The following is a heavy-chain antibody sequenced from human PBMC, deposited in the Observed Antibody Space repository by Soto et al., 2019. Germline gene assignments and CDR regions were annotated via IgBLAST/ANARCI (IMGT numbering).Heavy chain of an antibody. D-gene: IGHD2-2*02. J-gene: IGHJ4*02. Sequence: GGSLRLSCAASGFTFSSYAMSWVRQAPGKGLEWVSAISGSGGSTYYADSVKGRFTISRDNSKNTLYLQMNSLRAEDTAVYYCAKDNPVTYCSSTSCYNAYWGQGTLVTVSS. CDR2: ISGSGGST. CDR1: GFTFSSYA. CDR3: AKDNPVTYCSSTSCYNAY. V-gene: IGHV3-23*01.